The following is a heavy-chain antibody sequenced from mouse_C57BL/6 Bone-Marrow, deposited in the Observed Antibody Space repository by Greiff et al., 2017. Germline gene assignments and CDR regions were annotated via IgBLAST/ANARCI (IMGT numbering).Heavy chain of an antibody. CDR3: TRSMVVAHGYFDV. J-gene: IGHJ1*03. Sequence: QVQLQQSGAELVRPGASVTLSCKASGYTFTDYEMHWVKQTPVHGLEWIGAIDPETGGTAYNQKFKGKAILTADKSSSTAYMELRSLTSEDSAVYYCTRSMVVAHGYFDVWGTGTTVTVSS. D-gene: IGHD1-1*01. CDR1: GYTFTDYE. V-gene: IGHV1-15*01. CDR2: IDPETGGT.